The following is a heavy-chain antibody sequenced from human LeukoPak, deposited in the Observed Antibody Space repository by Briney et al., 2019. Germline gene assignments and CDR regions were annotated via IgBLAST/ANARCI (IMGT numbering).Heavy chain of an antibody. D-gene: IGHD6-13*01. Sequence: SVKVSCKASGGTFSSYAISWVRQAPGQGLEWMGGIIPIFGTANYAQKFQGRVTITTDESTSTAYMELSSLRSEDTAVYYCARGRDKTSSSWCVPYYWGQGTLVTVSS. CDR2: IIPIFGTA. CDR1: GGTFSSYA. CDR3: ARGRDKTSSSWCVPYY. J-gene: IGHJ4*02. V-gene: IGHV1-69*05.